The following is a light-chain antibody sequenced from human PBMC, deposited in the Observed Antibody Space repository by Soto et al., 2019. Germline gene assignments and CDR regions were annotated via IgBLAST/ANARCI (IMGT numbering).Light chain of an antibody. CDR1: QDISSY. CDR2: SAS. Sequence: DIQLTQSPSFLSASVGDRVTITCRASQDISSYLAWYQQRPGKVPRFLTHSASTLQSGVPSRFSATGSGTTFILTISRLQPEDIATYYCQQLNRFPRTFGQGTKVEV. J-gene: IGKJ1*01. CDR3: QQLNRFPRT. V-gene: IGKV1-9*01.